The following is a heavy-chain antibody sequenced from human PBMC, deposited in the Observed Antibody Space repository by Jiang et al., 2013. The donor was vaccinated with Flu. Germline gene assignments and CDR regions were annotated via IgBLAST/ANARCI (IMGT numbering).Heavy chain of an antibody. CDR3: AREGQQGDYDILTGYYSGVNWFDP. J-gene: IGHJ5*02. D-gene: IGHD3-9*01. CDR2: IYYSGST. V-gene: IGHV4-59*01. CDR1: GGSISSYY. Sequence: GPGLVKPSETLSLTCTVSGGSISSYYWSWIRQPPGKGLEWIGYIYYSGSTNYNPSLKSRVTISVDTSKNQFSLKLSSVTAADTAVYYCAREGQQGDYDILTGYYSGVNWFDPWGQGTLVTVSS.